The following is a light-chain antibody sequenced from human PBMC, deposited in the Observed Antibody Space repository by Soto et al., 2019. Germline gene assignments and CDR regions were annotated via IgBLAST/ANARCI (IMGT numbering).Light chain of an antibody. Sequence: QSVLTQPPSASGTPGQRVTISCSGSSSNIGSEYVVWYQHLPGTAPKLLIYRNNQRPSGVPDRFAGSKSGTSASLAISGLRSEDEADSYCAARDDSLSGHGVFGGGTKLTVL. CDR2: RNN. V-gene: IGLV1-47*01. CDR3: AARDDSLSGHGV. CDR1: SSNIGSEY. J-gene: IGLJ3*02.